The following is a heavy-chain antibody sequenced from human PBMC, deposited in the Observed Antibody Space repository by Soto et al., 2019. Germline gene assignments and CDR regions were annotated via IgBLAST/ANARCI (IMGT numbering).Heavy chain of an antibody. CDR2: INPNSGGT. Sequence: ASVKVSCKASGYTFTGYYMHWVRQAPGQGLEWMGWINPNSGGTNYAQKFQGWVTMTRDTSISTAYMELSRLRSDDTAVYYCARDRAHGFWSGYGMDVWDQGTTVTVSS. CDR1: GYTFTGYY. J-gene: IGHJ6*02. V-gene: IGHV1-2*04. D-gene: IGHD3-3*01. CDR3: ARDRAHGFWSGYGMDV.